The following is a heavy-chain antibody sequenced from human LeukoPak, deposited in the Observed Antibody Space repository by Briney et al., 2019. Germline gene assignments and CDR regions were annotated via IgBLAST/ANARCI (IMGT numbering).Heavy chain of an antibody. J-gene: IGHJ4*02. CDR1: GGSISSSSYY. Sequence: PSETLSLTCTVSGGSISSSSYYWGWIRQPPGKGLEWIGSIYYSGSTYYNPSLKSRVTISVDTSKNQFSLKLGSVTAADTAVYYCARHSVGIAAAGIDYWGQGILVTVSS. D-gene: IGHD6-13*01. CDR3: ARHSVGIAAAGIDY. V-gene: IGHV4-39*01. CDR2: IYYSGST.